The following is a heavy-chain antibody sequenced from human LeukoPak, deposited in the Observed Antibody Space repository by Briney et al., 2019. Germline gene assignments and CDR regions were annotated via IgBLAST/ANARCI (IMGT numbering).Heavy chain of an antibody. CDR1: GFTFSSYA. CDR2: ISYDGSNK. CDR3: AKSGGADYYYYYYMDV. Sequence: GGSLRLSCAASGFTFSSYAMHWVRQAPGKGLEWVAVISYDGSNKYYADSVKGRFTISRDNSKNTLYLQMNSLRAEDTAVYYCAKSGGADYYYYYYMDVWGKGTTVTVSS. J-gene: IGHJ6*03. V-gene: IGHV3-30-3*02. D-gene: IGHD3-10*01.